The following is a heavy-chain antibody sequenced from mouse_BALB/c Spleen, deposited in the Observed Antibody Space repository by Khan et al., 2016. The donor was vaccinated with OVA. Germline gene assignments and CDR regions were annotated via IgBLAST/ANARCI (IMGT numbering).Heavy chain of an antibody. Sequence: QVQLQQSGAELMKPGASVKISCKATGYTFSSYWIEWVKQRPGHGLEWIGEILPGRGHINYNEKFKGKATFTADTSYNIAYMQLNSLPSEDSAVYYIASVACTPYGIDSLCPGPSVTVSS. CDR1: GYTFSSYW. CDR2: ILPGRGHI. D-gene: IGHD2-14*01. V-gene: IGHV1-9*01. CDR3: ASVACTPYGIDS. J-gene: IGHJ4*01.